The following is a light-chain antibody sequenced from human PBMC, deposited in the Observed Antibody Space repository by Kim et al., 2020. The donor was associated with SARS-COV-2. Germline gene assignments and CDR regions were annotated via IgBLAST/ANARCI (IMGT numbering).Light chain of an antibody. V-gene: IGKV2-30*02. J-gene: IGKJ2*01. CDR3: MQGPHWPPYT. CDR1: QSLVHSDGNTY. CDR2: KVS. Sequence: DVVMTQSPLSLPVTLGQPASISCRSSQSLVHSDGNTYLNWFQQRPGQSPRRLIYKVSNRDSGVPDRFSGSGSGTVFTLKISRAEDGDVGVYYCMQGPHWPPYTFGQGNKLEI.